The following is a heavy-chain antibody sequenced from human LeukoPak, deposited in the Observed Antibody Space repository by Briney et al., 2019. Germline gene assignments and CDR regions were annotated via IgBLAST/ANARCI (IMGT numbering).Heavy chain of an antibody. CDR3: ARYKGYCSSTSCYWNYGMDV. CDR2: IIPIFGTA. Sequence: SVKVSCKASGGTFISYAISWVRQAPGQGLEWMGGIIPIFGTANYAQKFQGRVTITADESTSTAYMELSSLRSEDTAVYYCARYKGYCSSTSCYWNYGMDVWGKGTTVTVSS. CDR1: GGTFISYA. V-gene: IGHV1-69*13. D-gene: IGHD2-2*01. J-gene: IGHJ6*04.